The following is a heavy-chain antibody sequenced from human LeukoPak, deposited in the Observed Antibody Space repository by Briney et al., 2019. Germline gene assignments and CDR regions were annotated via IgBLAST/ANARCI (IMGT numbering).Heavy chain of an antibody. Sequence: GGSLRLSCAASGFTFSSYAMHWVRQAPGKGLEWVAVISYDGSNKYYADSVKGRFTISRDNAKNSLYLQMNSLRAEDTAVYYCARAPLLEARGEFDYWGQGTLVTVSS. J-gene: IGHJ4*02. CDR1: GFTFSSYA. V-gene: IGHV3-30-3*01. D-gene: IGHD1-1*01. CDR2: ISYDGSNK. CDR3: ARAPLLEARGEFDY.